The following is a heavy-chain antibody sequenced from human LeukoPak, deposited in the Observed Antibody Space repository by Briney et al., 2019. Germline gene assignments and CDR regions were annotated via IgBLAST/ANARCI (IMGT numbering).Heavy chain of an antibody. D-gene: IGHD4-17*01. Sequence: GASLKISCKGSGCGFTNYWIGWVRQMPGKGLEWMGIIYPGDSDIRYSPSFQGQVTISANKSISTAYLQWSSLKTSDTAIYYCARYYRYGELIVDYWGQGTLVTVSS. CDR2: IYPGDSDI. CDR3: ARYYRYGELIVDY. CDR1: GCGFTNYW. V-gene: IGHV5-51*01. J-gene: IGHJ4*02.